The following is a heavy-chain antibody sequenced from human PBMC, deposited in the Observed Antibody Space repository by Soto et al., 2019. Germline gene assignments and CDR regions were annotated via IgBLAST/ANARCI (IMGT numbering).Heavy chain of an antibody. CDR3: AAGALNSGSYYFDY. CDR1: GFTFSSYE. V-gene: IGHV3-48*03. Sequence: LRLSCAASGFTFSSYEMNWVRQAPGKGLEWVSYISSSGSTIYYADSVKGRFTISRDNAKNSLYLQMNSLRAEDTAVYYCAAGALNSGSYYFDYWGQGTLVTVSS. CDR2: ISSSGSTI. D-gene: IGHD1-26*01. J-gene: IGHJ4*02.